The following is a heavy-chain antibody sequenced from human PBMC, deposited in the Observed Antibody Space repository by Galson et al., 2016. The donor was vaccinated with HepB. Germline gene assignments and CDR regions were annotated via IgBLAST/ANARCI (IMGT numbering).Heavy chain of an antibody. CDR1: GYRFSGYW. J-gene: IGHJ4*02. D-gene: IGHD5-18*01. CDR3: ARSARHSAFDY. CDR2: TYPDDADV. V-gene: IGHV5-51*01. Sequence: QSGAEVKKPGESLRVSCKGSGYRFSGYWIGWVRQMPGKGLEWMGITYPDDADVRYSPSFQGQVTISADESRSTAYLHWSSLKTSDTAMYYCARSARHSAFDYWGQGTLVTVSS.